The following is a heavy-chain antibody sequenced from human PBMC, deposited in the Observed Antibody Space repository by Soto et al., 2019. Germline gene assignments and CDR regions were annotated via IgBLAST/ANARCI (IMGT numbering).Heavy chain of an antibody. CDR3: ARVPDY. Sequence: SETLSLTCTVSGGSINSGDYSWTWFRQPPGKGLEWIGYIYHTGTTYYNMSLKSRVTISVDRSKNQFSLKLSSVTAADTAVYYSARVPDYWGQGILVTVSS. CDR1: GGSINSGDYS. CDR2: IYHTGTT. V-gene: IGHV4-30-2*01. D-gene: IGHD2-2*01. J-gene: IGHJ4*02.